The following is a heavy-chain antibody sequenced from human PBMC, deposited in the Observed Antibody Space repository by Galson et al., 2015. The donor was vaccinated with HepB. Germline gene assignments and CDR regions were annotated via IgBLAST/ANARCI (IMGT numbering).Heavy chain of an antibody. V-gene: IGHV3-30*03. Sequence: SLRLSCAASGFTFSSYGMHWVRQAPGKGLEWVAVISYDGSNKYYADSVKGRFTISRDNSKNTLYLQMNSLRAEDTAVYYCAGSSSWSLDYWGQGTLVTVYS. CDR2: ISYDGSNK. CDR1: GFTFSSYG. J-gene: IGHJ4*02. CDR3: AGSSSWSLDY. D-gene: IGHD6-13*01.